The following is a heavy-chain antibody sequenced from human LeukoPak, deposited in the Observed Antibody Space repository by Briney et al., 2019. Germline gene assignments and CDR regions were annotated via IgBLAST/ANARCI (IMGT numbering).Heavy chain of an antibody. CDR1: GFTFSSYA. CDR3: ARDSSGYFAY. Sequence: GGSLRLSCAASGFTFSSYAMSWVRQAPGKGLEWVSVIYSGGSTYYADSVKGRFTISRDNSKNTLYLQMNSLRAEDTAVYYCARDSSGYFAYWGQGTLVTVSS. D-gene: IGHD3-22*01. J-gene: IGHJ4*02. CDR2: IYSGGST. V-gene: IGHV3-66*01.